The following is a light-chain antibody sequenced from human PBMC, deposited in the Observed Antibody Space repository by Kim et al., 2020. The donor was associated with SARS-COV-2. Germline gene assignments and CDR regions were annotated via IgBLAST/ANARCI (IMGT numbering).Light chain of an antibody. V-gene: IGLV3-19*01. Sequence: SSELTQDPAVSVALGQTVRITCQGDSLRSYYASWYQQKRGQAPVLVIYGKNNRPSGIPDRFSGSSSGNTASLTITGAQAEDEADYYCNSRDSSGNHWVFGGGTQLTVL. CDR2: GKN. CDR3: NSRDSSGNHWV. CDR1: SLRSYY. J-gene: IGLJ3*02.